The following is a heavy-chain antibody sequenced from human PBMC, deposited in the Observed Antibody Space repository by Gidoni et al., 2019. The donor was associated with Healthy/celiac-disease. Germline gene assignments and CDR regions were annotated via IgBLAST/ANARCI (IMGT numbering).Heavy chain of an antibody. V-gene: IGHV4-39*01. J-gene: IGHJ4*02. D-gene: IGHD3-22*01. CDR3: ARRDYYDSSIDY. Sequence: QLQLQESGPGLVKPSETLSLTCTVSGGSISSSSYYWGWIRQPPGKGLEWIGSIYYSGSTYYNPSLKSRVTISVDTSKNQFSLKLSSVTAADTAVYYCARRDYYDSSIDYWGQGTLVTVSS. CDR2: IYYSGST. CDR1: GGSISSSSYY.